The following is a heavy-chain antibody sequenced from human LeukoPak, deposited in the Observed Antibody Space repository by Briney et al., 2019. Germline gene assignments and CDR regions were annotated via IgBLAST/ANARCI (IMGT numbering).Heavy chain of an antibody. CDR3: ARAKANWGSGDY. J-gene: IGHJ4*02. D-gene: IGHD7-27*01. V-gene: IGHV1-2*02. CDR2: INPNTGGT. CDR1: EYTFTDYY. Sequence: GASVKASCKASEYTFTDYYVHWVRQAPGQGLEWMGWINPNTGGTNYAQKFQGRVTMTRDTSISTGYMDLRGLRSDDTAVYYCARAKANWGSGDYWGQGTLVTVSS.